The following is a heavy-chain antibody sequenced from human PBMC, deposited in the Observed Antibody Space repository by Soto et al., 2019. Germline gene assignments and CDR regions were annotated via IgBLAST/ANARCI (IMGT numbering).Heavy chain of an antibody. CDR3: ARDRKRYDSSGYSNDACYYYGMDV. CDR1: GYTFTSYY. Sequence: ASVKVSCKASGYTFTSYYMHWVRQAPGQGLEWMGIINPSGGSTSYAQKFQGRVTMTRDTSTSTIYMELSSLRSEDTAVYYCARDRKRYDSSGYSNDACYYYGMDVWGQGTTVTVSS. V-gene: IGHV1-46*01. CDR2: INPSGGST. J-gene: IGHJ6*02. D-gene: IGHD3-22*01.